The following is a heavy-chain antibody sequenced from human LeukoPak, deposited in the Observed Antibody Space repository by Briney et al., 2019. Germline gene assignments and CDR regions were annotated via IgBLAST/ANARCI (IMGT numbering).Heavy chain of an antibody. CDR3: ARGDSSGWYLSGSYYYYGMDV. CDR2: INPNSGST. J-gene: IGHJ6*02. D-gene: IGHD6-19*01. Sequence: ASVKVSCKASGYTFTGYYMHWVRQAPGQGLEWMGWINPNSGSTNYAQKFQGRVTMTRDTSISTAYMELSRLRSDDTAVYYCARGDSSGWYLSGSYYYYGMDVWGQGTTVTVSS. CDR1: GYTFTGYY. V-gene: IGHV1-2*02.